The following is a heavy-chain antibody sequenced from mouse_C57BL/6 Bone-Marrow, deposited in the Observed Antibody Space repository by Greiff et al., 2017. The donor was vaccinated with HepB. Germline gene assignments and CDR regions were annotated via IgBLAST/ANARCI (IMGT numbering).Heavy chain of an antibody. Sequence: EVHLVESGGGLVKPGGSLKLSCAASGFTFSSYAMSWVRQTPEKRLEWVATISDGGSYTYYPDNVKGRFTISRDNAKNNLYLQMSHLKSEDTAMYYCAREGTTVVYFDYWGQGTTLTVSS. CDR1: GFTFSSYA. V-gene: IGHV5-4*01. D-gene: IGHD1-1*01. CDR3: AREGTTVVYFDY. CDR2: ISDGGSYT. J-gene: IGHJ2*01.